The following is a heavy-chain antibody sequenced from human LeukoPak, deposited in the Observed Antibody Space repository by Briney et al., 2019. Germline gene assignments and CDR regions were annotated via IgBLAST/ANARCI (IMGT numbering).Heavy chain of an antibody. D-gene: IGHD3-10*01. Sequence: PGGSLRLSCAASGFTFSNYEMNWVRQAPGKGLEWVSYISSSGSTIYYADSVKGRFTISRDNAKNSLYLQMNSLRAEDTAVYYCARGGDYYGSGNYSSFDYWGQGTLVTVSS. CDR3: ARGGDYYGSGNYSSFDY. CDR2: ISSSGSTI. J-gene: IGHJ4*02. V-gene: IGHV3-48*03. CDR1: GFTFSNYE.